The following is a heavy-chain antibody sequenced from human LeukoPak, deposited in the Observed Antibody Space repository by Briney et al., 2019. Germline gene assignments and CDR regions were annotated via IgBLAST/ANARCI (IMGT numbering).Heavy chain of an antibody. Sequence: TGGSLRLSCAASGFTFSSYAMHWVRQAPGKGLEWVAVISYDGSNKYYADSVKGRFTISRDNSKNTLYLQMNSLRAEDTAVYYCARDYYSTQTLPAYYFDYWGQGTLVTVSS. CDR2: ISYDGSNK. CDR3: ARDYYSTQTLPAYYFDY. CDR1: GFTFSSYA. V-gene: IGHV3-30-3*01. J-gene: IGHJ4*02. D-gene: IGHD4-11*01.